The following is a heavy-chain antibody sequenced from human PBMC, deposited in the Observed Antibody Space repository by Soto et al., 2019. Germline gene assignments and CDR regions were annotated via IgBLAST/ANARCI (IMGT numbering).Heavy chain of an antibody. D-gene: IGHD3-3*01. Sequence: QVQLVQSGAEVKKLGASVKVSCKASGYTFTSYDINWVRQATGQGLEWMGWMNPNSGNTGYAQKFQGRVTMTRNTSISTAYMELSSLRSEDTAVYYCARGPRYYDFWSGYYRRSSGWFDPWGQGTLVTVSS. V-gene: IGHV1-8*01. CDR2: MNPNSGNT. CDR3: ARGPRYYDFWSGYYRRSSGWFDP. J-gene: IGHJ5*02. CDR1: GYTFTSYD.